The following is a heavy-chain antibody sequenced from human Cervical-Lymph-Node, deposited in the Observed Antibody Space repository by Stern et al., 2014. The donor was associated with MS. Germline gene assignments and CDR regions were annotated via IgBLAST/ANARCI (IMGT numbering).Heavy chain of an antibody. D-gene: IGHD6-13*01. V-gene: IGHV3-33*01. CDR1: GFSFSRYA. CDR3: ASAYGSSHYYFDY. J-gene: IGHJ4*02. CDR2: IWYDGSNP. Sequence: VQLVESGGGVVQPGRSLRLSCAASGFSFSRYAMNWVRQAPGKGLEWVALIWYDGSNPFYADSLTGRFPISRDNFKNTLYLQRNSLTAEDTAVYYCASAYGSSHYYFDYWGQGTLVTVSS.